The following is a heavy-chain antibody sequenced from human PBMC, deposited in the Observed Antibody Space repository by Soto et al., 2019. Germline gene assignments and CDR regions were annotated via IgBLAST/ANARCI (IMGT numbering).Heavy chain of an antibody. D-gene: IGHD2-2*01. Sequence: QVHLVESGGGVVQPGRSLRLSCAASGFTFSSYAMHWVRQAPVKGLEWVAGIWYDGSNKWYADSVKGRFTISRDNSNNTLFLQINSLRAEDTAVYYCARDIIVVLPAIMLNPTDYFDSRGQGTLVTGSS. CDR2: IWYDGSNK. CDR3: ARDIIVVLPAIMLNPTDYFDS. CDR1: GFTFSSYA. J-gene: IGHJ4*02. V-gene: IGHV3-33*01.